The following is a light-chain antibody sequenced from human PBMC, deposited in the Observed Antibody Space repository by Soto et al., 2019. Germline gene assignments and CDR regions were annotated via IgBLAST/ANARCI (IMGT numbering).Light chain of an antibody. J-gene: IGLJ2*01. CDR3: VTSHSSLSPVV. CDR1: SSNIGNNY. V-gene: IGLV1-51*01. CDR2: DND. Sequence: QPVLTQPPSVSAAPGQKVSISCSGNSSNIGNNYVSWYQHLPGTAPRLLIYDNDKRPSGIPDRFSGSKSGTSATLGITGLQTGDEADYYCVTSHSSLSPVVFGGGTKVTVL.